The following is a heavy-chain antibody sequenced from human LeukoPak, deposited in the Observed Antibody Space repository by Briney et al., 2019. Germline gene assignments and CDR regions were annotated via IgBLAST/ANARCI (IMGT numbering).Heavy chain of an antibody. CDR2: IYITGST. Sequence: SETLSLTCTVSGGSMSSYYGSWIRQPAGKGLEWIGRIYITGSTNYNPSLKSRVTMSVDTSKNQFSLKLSSVTAADTAVYYCARSDYYDSSGYPTHLNWFDPWGQGTLVTVSS. V-gene: IGHV4-4*07. CDR1: GGSMSSYY. J-gene: IGHJ5*02. CDR3: ARSDYYDSSGYPTHLNWFDP. D-gene: IGHD3-22*01.